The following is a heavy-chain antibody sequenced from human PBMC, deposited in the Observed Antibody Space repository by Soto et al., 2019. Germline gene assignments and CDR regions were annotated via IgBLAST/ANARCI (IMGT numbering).Heavy chain of an antibody. Sequence: QVQLQQWGAGLLKPSETLSLTCAVYGGSFSGYYWSWIRQPPGKGLEWIGEINHSGSTNYNPSLKSRVTISVDTSKSQFSLKLSSVTAADTAVYYCATVGDTRRIAVAGASDYWGQGTLVTVSS. D-gene: IGHD6-19*01. V-gene: IGHV4-34*01. CDR2: INHSGST. J-gene: IGHJ4*02. CDR1: GGSFSGYY. CDR3: ATVGDTRRIAVAGASDY.